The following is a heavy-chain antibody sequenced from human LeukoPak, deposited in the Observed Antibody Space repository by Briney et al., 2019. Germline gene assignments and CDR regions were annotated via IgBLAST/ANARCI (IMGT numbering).Heavy chain of an antibody. CDR2: NSGSSGT. CDR1: GFTFSSHV. J-gene: IGHJ4*02. CDR3: ARGIAYYYDT. Sequence: GWSLRLSCAASGFTFSSHVMRWGRKAGGEGVEWVLINSGSSGTYYGDSVKGRFTISGDNSKNTLYLQMNSLRAEDTALCYCARGIAYYYDTWGQGTLVTVSS. V-gene: IGHV3-23*01. D-gene: IGHD3-22*01.